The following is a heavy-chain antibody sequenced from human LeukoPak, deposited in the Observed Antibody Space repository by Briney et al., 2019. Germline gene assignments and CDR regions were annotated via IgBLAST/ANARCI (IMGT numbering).Heavy chain of an antibody. V-gene: IGHV4-61*02. CDR2: IYTSGST. CDR3: ARGGGDWGFHQSDY. Sequence: SETLSLTCTVSGGSFSSGSYYWSWIRQPAGRGLEWIGRIYTSGSTNYNPSLKSRVTISVDTSKNQFSLKLSSVTAADTAVYYCARGGGDWGFHQSDYWGQGTLVTVSS. CDR1: GGSFSSGSYY. D-gene: IGHD2-21*01. J-gene: IGHJ4*02.